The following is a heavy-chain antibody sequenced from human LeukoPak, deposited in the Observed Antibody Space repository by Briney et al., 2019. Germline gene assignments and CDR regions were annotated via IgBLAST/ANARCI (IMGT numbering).Heavy chain of an antibody. CDR2: ISAYNGNT. CDR1: GYTFTSYG. V-gene: IGHV1-18*01. CDR3: ARARASTVTSYYYYYYGMDV. Sequence: ASVKVSCKASGYTFTSYGISWVRQAPGQGLEWMGWISAYNGNTNYAQKLQGRVTMTTDTSTSTAYMELRSLRSDDTAVYYCARARASTVTSYYYYYYGMDVWGQGTTVTVSS. D-gene: IGHD4-4*01. J-gene: IGHJ6*02.